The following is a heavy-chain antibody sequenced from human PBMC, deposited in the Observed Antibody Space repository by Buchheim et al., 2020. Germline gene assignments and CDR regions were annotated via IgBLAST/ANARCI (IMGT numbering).Heavy chain of an antibody. J-gene: IGHJ6*02. CDR1: GFTFSNFW. V-gene: IGHV3-7*01. CDR2: INADGSDK. CDR3: VGETGDGLDV. Sequence: EVQLVESGGGLVQPGGSLRLSCVASGFTFSNFWVSWVRQAPGEGLEWVANINADGSDKYSVDSVKDRFTISRDNVKNSLYLQMNNLRVEDSAVYFCVGETGDGLDVWGQGT. D-gene: IGHD7-27*01.